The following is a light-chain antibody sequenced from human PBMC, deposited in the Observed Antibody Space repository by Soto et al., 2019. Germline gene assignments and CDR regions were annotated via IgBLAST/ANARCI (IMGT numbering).Light chain of an antibody. CDR2: KAS. CDR1: QSIITS. J-gene: IGKJ1*01. V-gene: IGKV1-5*03. CDR3: QQYNSYPRT. Sequence: DIQMTQSPSTLSASVGDRVTITCRASQSIITSLAWYQQKPGKAPKLLIYKASSLQSGVPSRFSGSGSGTEFTLTISSLQPDDFATYYCQQYNSYPRTFGQGTKVEIK.